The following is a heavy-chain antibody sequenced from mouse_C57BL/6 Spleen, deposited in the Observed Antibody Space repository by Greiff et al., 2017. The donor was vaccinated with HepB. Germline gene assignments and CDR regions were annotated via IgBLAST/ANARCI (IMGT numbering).Heavy chain of an antibody. V-gene: IGHV1-61*01. J-gene: IGHJ2*01. CDR1: GYTFTSYR. Sequence: QVQLQQPGAELVRPGSSVKLSCKASGYTFTSYRMDWVKQRPGQGLEWIGNIYPSDSETHYNQKFKDKATLTVDKSSSTAYMQLSSLTSEDSAVYYCARRRGYYYGSSFDYWGQGTTLTVSS. CDR2: IYPSDSET. CDR3: ARRRGYYYGSSFDY. D-gene: IGHD1-1*01.